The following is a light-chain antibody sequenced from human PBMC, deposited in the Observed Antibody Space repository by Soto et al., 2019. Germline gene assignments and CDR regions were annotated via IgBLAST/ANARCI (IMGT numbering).Light chain of an antibody. CDR2: GAS. V-gene: IGKV3-20*01. CDR3: QQYGSSSWT. Sequence: EIVLMQSPGTLSLSPGKRATLSCRASQSVSSSYLAWYQQRPGQAPRLLIYGASSRATGIPDRFSGSGSGTEFTLTISRLEPEDFAVYYCQQYGSSSWTFGQGTKVDNK. CDR1: QSVSSSY. J-gene: IGKJ1*01.